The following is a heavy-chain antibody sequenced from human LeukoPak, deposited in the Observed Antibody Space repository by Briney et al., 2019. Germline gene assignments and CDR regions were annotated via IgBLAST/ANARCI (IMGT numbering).Heavy chain of an antibody. J-gene: IGHJ4*02. CDR3: AKPAKTDYADY. Sequence: GGSLRLSCAASGFTFSSYAMSWVRQAPGRGLEWVANIKQDGSEKYYVDSVKGRCTISRDNAKNSMYLQMNSLRAADTALYYCAKPAKTDYADYWGQGTLVTVSS. CDR1: GFTFSSYA. CDR2: IKQDGSEK. D-gene: IGHD1-14*01. V-gene: IGHV3-7*03.